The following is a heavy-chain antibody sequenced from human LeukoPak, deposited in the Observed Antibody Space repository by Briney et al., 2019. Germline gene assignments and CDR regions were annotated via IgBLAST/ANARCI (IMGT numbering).Heavy chain of an antibody. V-gene: IGHV3-48*01. CDR3: ARGKDHDFWNPFDH. D-gene: IGHD3-3*01. CDR1: GFTFSAYS. CDR2: IGTSPSNI. Sequence: GGSLRLSCAASGFTFSAYSMNWVRQAPGKGLEWVSYIGTSPSNIYYADSVKGRFTISRDISKNTLYLQMDSLRAEDTAAYYCARGKDHDFWNPFDHWGQGTLVTVSS. J-gene: IGHJ4*02.